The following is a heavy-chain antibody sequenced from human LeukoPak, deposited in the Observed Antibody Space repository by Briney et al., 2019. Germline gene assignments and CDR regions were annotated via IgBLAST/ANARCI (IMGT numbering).Heavy chain of an antibody. CDR3: AGRREGGYSYGHEEGGFDY. J-gene: IGHJ4*02. D-gene: IGHD5-18*01. CDR1: GGSISSNNW. CDR2: IYHDGST. V-gene: IGHV4-4*02. Sequence: SETLSLTCAVSGGSISSNNWWIWVRQSPEKGLEWIGEIYHDGSTNYNPSLKSRVTISMDKSKNQLSLKLNFVTAADTAVYYCAGRREGGYSYGHEEGGFDYWGQGTLVTVSS.